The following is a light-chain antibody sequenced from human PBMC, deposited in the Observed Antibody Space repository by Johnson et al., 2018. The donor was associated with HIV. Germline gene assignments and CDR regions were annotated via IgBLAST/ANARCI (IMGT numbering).Light chain of an antibody. V-gene: IGLV1-51*01. CDR2: DNK. J-gene: IGLJ1*01. CDR3: GTWDSSLSVYG. CDR1: PSNIGNIF. Sequence: QSVLTQPPSVSAAPGQKVSISCSGNPSNIGNIFVSCSHHLPETAPKILIYDNKKQPPGISDRFSGSKSGTSAPLGFTGPQTGDEPDYYCGTWDSSLSVYGVGTGTKVTVL.